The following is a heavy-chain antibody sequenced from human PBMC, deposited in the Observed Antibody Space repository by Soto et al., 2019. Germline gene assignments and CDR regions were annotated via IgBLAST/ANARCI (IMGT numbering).Heavy chain of an antibody. D-gene: IGHD6-6*01. V-gene: IGHV3-23*01. CDR2: LSGDSSDR. CDR1: GFTFSSYA. Sequence: GGSLRLSCAASGFTFSSYAMSWVRQAPGKGLEWVSSLSGDSSDRYYADYVMGRFTISRDYSKNTLFLQMNSLRAEDTAVYYCAKRCSGSSSMGCFDPWGQGTLVTVSS. CDR3: AKRCSGSSSMGCFDP. J-gene: IGHJ5*02.